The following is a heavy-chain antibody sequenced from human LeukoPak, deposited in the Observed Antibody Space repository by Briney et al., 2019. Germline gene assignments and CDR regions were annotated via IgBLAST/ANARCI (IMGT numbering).Heavy chain of an antibody. J-gene: IGHJ4*02. Sequence: ASVKVSCKASGYTFTGYYMHWVRQAPGQGLEWMGWINPNSGGTNYAQKFQGRVTMTRDTSISTAYMELSRLRSDDTAVYYCARGIKTTGITIFGVVTKGPFDYWGQGTLVTVSS. CDR3: ARGIKTTGITIFGVVTKGPFDY. CDR2: INPNSGGT. CDR1: GYTFTGYY. D-gene: IGHD3-3*01. V-gene: IGHV1-2*02.